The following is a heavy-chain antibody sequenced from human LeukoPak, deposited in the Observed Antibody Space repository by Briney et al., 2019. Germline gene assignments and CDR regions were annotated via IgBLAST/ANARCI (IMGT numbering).Heavy chain of an antibody. CDR1: GYTFTSYD. CDR3: ARGGNVDDYGDQRPYDWFDP. D-gene: IGHD4-17*01. J-gene: IGHJ5*02. Sequence: ASVKVSCKASGYTFTSYDINWVRQATGQGLEWMGWMNPNSGNTGYAQKFQGRVTITRNSSISTAYMELSSPRSEDTAVYYCARGGNVDDYGDQRPYDWFDPWGQGTLVTVSS. CDR2: MNPNSGNT. V-gene: IGHV1-8*03.